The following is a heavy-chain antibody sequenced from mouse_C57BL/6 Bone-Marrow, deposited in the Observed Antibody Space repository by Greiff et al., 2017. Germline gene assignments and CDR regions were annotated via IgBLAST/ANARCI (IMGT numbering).Heavy chain of an antibody. D-gene: IGHD1-1*01. CDR3: AKKGDYYGSRGYFDV. J-gene: IGHJ1*03. Sequence: QVQLKQSGPGLVQPSQSLSITCTVSGFSLTSYGVHWVRQSPGKGLEWLGVIWRGGSTDYNAAFMSRLSITKDNSKSQVFFKMNSLQADDTAIYYCAKKGDYYGSRGYFDVWGTGTTVTVSS. V-gene: IGHV2-5*01. CDR1: GFSLTSYG. CDR2: IWRGGST.